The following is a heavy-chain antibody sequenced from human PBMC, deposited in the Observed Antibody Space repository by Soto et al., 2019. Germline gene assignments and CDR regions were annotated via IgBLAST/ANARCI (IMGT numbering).Heavy chain of an antibody. Sequence: GASVKVSCKASGGTFSSYAISWVRQAPGQGLEWMGGIIPIFGTANYAQKLQGRVTITADESTSTAYMELSSLRSEDTAVYYCAERHSSGSSYYYYYGMDVWGQGTTVTVSS. J-gene: IGHJ6*02. CDR1: GGTFSSYA. CDR2: IIPIFGTA. D-gene: IGHD6-19*01. CDR3: AERHSSGSSYYYYYGMDV. V-gene: IGHV1-69*13.